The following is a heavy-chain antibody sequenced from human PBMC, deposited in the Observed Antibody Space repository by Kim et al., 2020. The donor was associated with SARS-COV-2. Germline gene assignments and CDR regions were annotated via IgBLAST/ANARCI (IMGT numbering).Heavy chain of an antibody. CDR2: IRNKAYGMAT. CDR3: CREAIWNPFTF. J-gene: IGHJ4*02. CDR1: GFTFGNHD. Sequence: GGSLRLSCRGSGFTFGNHDVTWFRQPPGKGLEWIGFIRNKAYGMATDYAASVEGRFTFSRDDSKSVAYLQMSSLKFEDTGMYYCCREAIWNPFTFWGQGTPVTVSS. D-gene: IGHD3-3*01. V-gene: IGHV3-49*03.